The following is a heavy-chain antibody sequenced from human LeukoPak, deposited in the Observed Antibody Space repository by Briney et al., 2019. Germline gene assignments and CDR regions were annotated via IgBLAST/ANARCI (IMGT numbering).Heavy chain of an antibody. J-gene: IGHJ4*02. Sequence: GGSLRLSCAASGFTFSTYWMHWVRQSPGKGLVWVSRIYMDGTTISYAGSVEGRFTISRDNAKNTLYLQMNSLRAEDTAVYYCAKKGYAGSGTYSYYFDYWGQGTLVTVSS. V-gene: IGHV3-74*01. CDR2: IYMDGTTI. CDR3: AKKGYAGSGTYSYYFDY. CDR1: GFTFSTYW. D-gene: IGHD3-10*01.